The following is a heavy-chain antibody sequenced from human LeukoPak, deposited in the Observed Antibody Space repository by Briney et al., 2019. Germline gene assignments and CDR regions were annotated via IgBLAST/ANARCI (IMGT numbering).Heavy chain of an antibody. CDR2: ISGSGGST. Sequence: GGSLRLSCAASGFTFSSYAMSWVRQAPGKGLEWVSAISGSGGSTYYADSVKGQFTISRHNSKNTLYLQMNSLRAEDTAVYYCARWDWNYNWFDPWGQGTLVTVSS. CDR3: ARWDWNYNWFDP. CDR1: GFTFSSYA. D-gene: IGHD1-7*01. J-gene: IGHJ5*02. V-gene: IGHV3-23*01.